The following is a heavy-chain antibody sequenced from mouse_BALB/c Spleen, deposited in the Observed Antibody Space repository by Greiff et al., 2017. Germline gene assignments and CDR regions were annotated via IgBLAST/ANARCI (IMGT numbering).Heavy chain of an antibody. CDR1: GYAFTNYL. J-gene: IGHJ4*01. V-gene: IGHV1-54*01. Sequence: QVQLQQSGAELVRPGTSVKVSCKASGYAFTNYLIEWVKQRPGQGLEWIGVINPGSGGTNYNEKFKGKATLAADKSSSTAYMQLSSLTSDDSAVYFCARSRHGYAMDYWGQGTSVTVSS. D-gene: IGHD2-12*01. CDR3: ARSRHGYAMDY. CDR2: INPGSGGT.